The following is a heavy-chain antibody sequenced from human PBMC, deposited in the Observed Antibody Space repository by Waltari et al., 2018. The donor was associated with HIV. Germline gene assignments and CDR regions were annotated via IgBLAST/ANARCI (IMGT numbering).Heavy chain of an antibody. J-gene: IGHJ3*02. CDR3: AKEGIIVITDAFDI. Sequence: EVQLLASGVGLAQHGGSMRLSFSASVFIFSVYASSWVRQAPGKGLEWVSSISGSGGSTYYADSVKGRFTVSRDNSKDTLFLQMNSLRAEDTALYYCAKEGIIVITDAFDIWGQGTMVIVSS. D-gene: IGHD3-22*01. CDR2: ISGSGGST. CDR1: VFIFSVYA. V-gene: IGHV3-23*01.